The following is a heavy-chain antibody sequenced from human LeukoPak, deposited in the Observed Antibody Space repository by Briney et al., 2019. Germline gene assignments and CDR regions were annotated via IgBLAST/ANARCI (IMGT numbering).Heavy chain of an antibody. CDR3: ARSSEGRYYYDSSGYAYYYYYMDV. J-gene: IGHJ6*03. CDR2: IYHSGST. Sequence: SETLSLTCTVSGYSISSGYYWGWIRQPPGKGLEWIGSIYHSGSTYYNPSLKSRVTISLDTSKNQFSLKLSSVTAADTAVYYCARSSEGRYYYDSSGYAYYYYYMDVWGKGTTVTISS. D-gene: IGHD3-22*01. CDR1: GYSISSGYY. V-gene: IGHV4-38-2*02.